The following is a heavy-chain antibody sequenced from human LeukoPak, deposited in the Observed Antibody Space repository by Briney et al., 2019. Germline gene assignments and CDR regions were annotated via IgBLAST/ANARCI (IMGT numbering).Heavy chain of an antibody. CDR2: ISAYNGIT. CDR1: GYTFTSYG. J-gene: IGHJ2*01. V-gene: IGHV1-18*01. D-gene: IGHD4-17*01. CDR3: ASLANYGPYWYFDL. Sequence: GASVKVSCKASGYTFTSYGISWVRQAPGQGLEWMGWISAYNGITNYAQKLQGRVTMTTDTSTSTAYMELRSLRSDDTAVYYCASLANYGPYWYFDLWGRGTLVTVSS.